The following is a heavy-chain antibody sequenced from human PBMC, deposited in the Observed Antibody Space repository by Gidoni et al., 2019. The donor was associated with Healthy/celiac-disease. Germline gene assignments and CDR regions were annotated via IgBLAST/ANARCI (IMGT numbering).Heavy chain of an antibody. Sequence: EVQLVESGGGLVQPGGSLRLSCAASGFTFSRYSMNWVRQAPGKGLGWVSYISSSSSTIYYADSVKGLFTISRDNAKNSLYLQMNSLRDEDTAVYYCARDYYDSSGYEEPLDYWGQGTLVTVSS. CDR2: ISSSSSTI. J-gene: IGHJ4*02. CDR1: GFTFSRYS. V-gene: IGHV3-48*02. CDR3: ARDYYDSSGYEEPLDY. D-gene: IGHD3-22*01.